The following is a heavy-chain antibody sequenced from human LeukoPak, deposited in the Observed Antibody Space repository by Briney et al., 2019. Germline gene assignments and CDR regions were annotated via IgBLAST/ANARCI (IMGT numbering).Heavy chain of an antibody. V-gene: IGHV3-33*01. Sequence: GGSLRLSCAVSGFTFSDYGMHWVRQAPGKGLEWVALIYYDGRNKNYADSVKGRFTISRDNPKNTLYLQMNSLRVEDTAVYYCARTEHYSDRNGYYYFDQWGQGTLVTVSS. CDR1: GFTFSDYG. CDR2: IYYDGRNK. CDR3: ARTEHYSDRNGYYYFDQ. J-gene: IGHJ4*02. D-gene: IGHD3-22*01.